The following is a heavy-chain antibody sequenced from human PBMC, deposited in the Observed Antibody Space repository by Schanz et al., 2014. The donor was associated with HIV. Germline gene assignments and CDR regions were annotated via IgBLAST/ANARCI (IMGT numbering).Heavy chain of an antibody. V-gene: IGHV1-69*06. CDR1: GGTFSSHS. Sequence: QVHLVQSGAEVKKPGSSVKVSCKAPGGTFSSHSVNWVRQAPGQGPEWMGGIIPIFGSPKYAQKFQGRVTITADKSTSTAYMEMRGLRFEDTAVYYCASGRRSGIGWRMDVWGQGTTVSVSS. CDR3: ASGRRSGIGWRMDV. CDR2: IIPIFGSP. J-gene: IGHJ6*02. D-gene: IGHD6-19*01.